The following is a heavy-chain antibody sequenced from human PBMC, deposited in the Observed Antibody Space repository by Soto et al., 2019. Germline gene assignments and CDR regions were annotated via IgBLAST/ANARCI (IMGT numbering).Heavy chain of an antibody. CDR1: SASIGTTYW. CDR2: IYDSGRT. V-gene: IGHV4-4*02. CDR3: ARTSFSTSSYNFLDP. D-gene: IGHD6-6*01. Sequence: QVQLQESGPGLVKSSGTLSLTCAVSSASIGTTYWWSWVRQPPGKGLVWIGEIYDSGRTNYNPSLKSRVTISVDKSKHQFSLQLRSLTAADTAVYYCARTSFSTSSYNFLDPWGQGALVTVSS. J-gene: IGHJ5*02.